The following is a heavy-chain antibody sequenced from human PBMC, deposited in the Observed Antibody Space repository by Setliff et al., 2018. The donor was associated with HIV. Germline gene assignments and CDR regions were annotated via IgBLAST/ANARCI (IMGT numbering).Heavy chain of an antibody. J-gene: IGHJ4*02. CDR3: ARDPTIPSPDYCDH. D-gene: IGHD4-4*01. CDR2: IYSGGST. Sequence: GGSLRLSCAASGFTVSSNYMSWVRQAPGKGLEWVSVIYSGGSTYYADSVKGRFTISRDNSKNTLYLQMNSLKTEDTAIYYCARDPTIPSPDYCDHWGQGTLVTVSS. CDR1: GFTVSSNY. V-gene: IGHV3-66*02.